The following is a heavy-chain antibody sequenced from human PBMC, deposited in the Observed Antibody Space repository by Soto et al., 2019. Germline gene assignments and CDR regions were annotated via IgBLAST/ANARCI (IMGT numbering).Heavy chain of an antibody. CDR2: INPNSGGT. D-gene: IGHD3-3*01. J-gene: IGHJ5*02. CDR3: ARGSTIFGVVSWFDP. V-gene: IGHV1-2*04. Sequence: ASVKVSCKASGYTFTGYYMHWVRQAPGQGLEWMGWINPNSGGTNYAQKFQGWVTMTRDTSISTAYMELSRLRSDDTAVYYCARGSTIFGVVSWFDPWGQGTLVTVSS. CDR1: GYTFTGYY.